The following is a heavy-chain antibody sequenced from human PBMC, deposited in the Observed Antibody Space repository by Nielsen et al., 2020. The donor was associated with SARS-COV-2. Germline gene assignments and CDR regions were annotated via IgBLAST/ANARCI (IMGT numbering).Heavy chain of an antibody. CDR3: ARAPRSSTSYAYFDY. CDR2: ISYDGSNK. CDR1: GFTFSSYA. D-gene: IGHD2-2*01. J-gene: IGHJ4*02. V-gene: IGHV3-30-3*01. Sequence: GGSLRLSCAASGFTFSSYAMHWVRQAPGKGLEWVAVISYDGSNKYYADSVKGRFTISRDNSKNTLYLQMNSLRAEDTAVYYCARAPRSSTSYAYFDYWGQGTLVTVSS.